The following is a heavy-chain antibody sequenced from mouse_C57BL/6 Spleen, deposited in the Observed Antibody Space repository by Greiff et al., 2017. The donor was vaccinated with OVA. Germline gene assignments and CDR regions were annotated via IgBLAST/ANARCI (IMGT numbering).Heavy chain of an antibody. V-gene: IGHV5-4*01. Sequence: EVQRVESGGGLVKPGGSLKLSCAASGFTFSSYAMSWVRQTPEKRLEWVATISDGGSYTYYPDNVKGRFTISRDNAKNNLYLQMSHLKSEDTAMYYCARDGGDYSNSFDYWGQGTTLTVSS. D-gene: IGHD2-5*01. J-gene: IGHJ2*01. CDR1: GFTFSSYA. CDR2: ISDGGSYT. CDR3: ARDGGDYSNSFDY.